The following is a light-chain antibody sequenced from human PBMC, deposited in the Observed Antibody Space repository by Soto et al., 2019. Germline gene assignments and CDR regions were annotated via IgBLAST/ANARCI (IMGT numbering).Light chain of an antibody. CDR1: TSNIGNNY. Sequence: QSVLTQPPAVSAAPGQKVTISCSGSTSNIGNNYVSWYQQLLGTAPKLLIYDNNKRPSGILDRFSGSKSGTSATLGITGLQTGDEADYYCGTLDSSLIAVVFGGGTKLTVL. CDR3: GTLDSSLIAVV. CDR2: DNN. J-gene: IGLJ2*01. V-gene: IGLV1-51*01.